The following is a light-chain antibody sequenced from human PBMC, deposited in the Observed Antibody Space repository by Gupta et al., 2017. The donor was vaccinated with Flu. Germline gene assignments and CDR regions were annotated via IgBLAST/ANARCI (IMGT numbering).Light chain of an antibody. J-gene: IGKJ1*01. CDR1: QSISSW. Sequence: SPSTLSAAVGNRVTITCLASQSISSWLAWYQQKPGKAPKLLIYKASSLESVVPSRFSGSGSGTEFTLTISSLQPDDFATYYCQQYYSYLAFGQGTKVEI. CDR3: QQYYSYLA. CDR2: KAS. V-gene: IGKV1-5*03.